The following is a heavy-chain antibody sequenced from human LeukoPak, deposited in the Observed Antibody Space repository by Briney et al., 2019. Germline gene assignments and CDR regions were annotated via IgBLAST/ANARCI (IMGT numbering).Heavy chain of an antibody. D-gene: IGHD5-18*01. CDR3: ARVMYSYGFCFDY. Sequence: ALVKVSCKASGYTFPAYYMHWVRQAPGQGLEWMGWINPNSGGTNYAQKFQGRVTMTRDTSLSTAYMELSRLRSDDTAVYYCARVMYSYGFCFDYWGQGTLVTVSS. V-gene: IGHV1-2*02. CDR2: INPNSGGT. J-gene: IGHJ4*02. CDR1: GYTFPAYY.